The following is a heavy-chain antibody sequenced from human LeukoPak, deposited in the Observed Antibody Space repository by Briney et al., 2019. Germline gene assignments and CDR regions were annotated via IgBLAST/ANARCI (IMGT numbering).Heavy chain of an antibody. V-gene: IGHV4-38-2*02. J-gene: IGHJ6*03. CDR1: GYSISSGYY. Sequence: PSETLSLTCTVSGYSISSGYYWGWIRQPPGKGLEWIGSIYHSGSTYYNPSLKSRVTISVDTSKNQFSLKLSSVTAAGTAVYYCARPYYGSYYMDVWGKGTTVTVSS. D-gene: IGHD3-10*01. CDR3: ARPYYGSYYMDV. CDR2: IYHSGST.